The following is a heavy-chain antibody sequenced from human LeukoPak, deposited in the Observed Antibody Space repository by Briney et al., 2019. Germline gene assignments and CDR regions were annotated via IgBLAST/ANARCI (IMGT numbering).Heavy chain of an antibody. J-gene: IGHJ3*02. CDR1: GFTFSTYE. Sequence: GGSLRLSCAASGFTFSTYEMNWVRQAPGKGLEWVSYISSSGSTIYYADSVRGRFTISRDNAKNSLYLQMNSLRAEDTAVYYCAKGSPAARNAFDIWGQGTMVTVSS. D-gene: IGHD6-6*01. V-gene: IGHV3-48*03. CDR3: AKGSPAARNAFDI. CDR2: ISSSGSTI.